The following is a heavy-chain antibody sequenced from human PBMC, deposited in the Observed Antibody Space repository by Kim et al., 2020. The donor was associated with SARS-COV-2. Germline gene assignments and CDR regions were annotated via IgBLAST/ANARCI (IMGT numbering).Heavy chain of an antibody. CDR1: GFMFRNYA. CDR3: AKVALSYFEGSGSDDFDI. D-gene: IGHD6-19*01. Sequence: GGSLRLSCAASGFMFRNYAMHWVRRAPGKGLEWVASTSYDEGDKNHADSVKGRFTISRDNSKNTLFLQMNSLRPEDTALYYCAKVALSYFEGSGSDDFDIWGQGTMVTVSS. V-gene: IGHV3-30*18. CDR2: TSYDEGDK. J-gene: IGHJ3*02.